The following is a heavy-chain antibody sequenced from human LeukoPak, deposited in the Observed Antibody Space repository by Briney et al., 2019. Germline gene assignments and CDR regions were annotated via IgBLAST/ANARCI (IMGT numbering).Heavy chain of an antibody. J-gene: IGHJ4*02. CDR1: GFTFRNYA. D-gene: IGHD2-2*01. Sequence: PGGSLRLSCAASGFTFRNYAMAWFRQAPGKGLEWVSAISGSGANRYYADSVKGRFTISRDNSKNTLYLQMNSLRAEDTAVYYCAKAGSSTTCRRFDYWGQGTLVTVSS. CDR2: ISGSGANR. V-gene: IGHV3-23*01. CDR3: AKAGSSTTCRRFDY.